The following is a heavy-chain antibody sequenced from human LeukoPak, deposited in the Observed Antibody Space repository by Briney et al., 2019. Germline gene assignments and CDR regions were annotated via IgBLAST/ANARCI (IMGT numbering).Heavy chain of an antibody. D-gene: IGHD3-3*01. CDR2: IYYSGST. CDR3: ARDRITIFGVYYYYYGMDV. Sequence: SETLSLTCTVSGGSISSGGYYWSRIRQHPGKGLEWIGYIYYSGSTYYNPSLKSRVTISVDTSKNQFSLKLSSVTAADTAVYYCARDRITIFGVYYYYYGMDVWGQGTTVTVSS. J-gene: IGHJ6*02. V-gene: IGHV4-31*03. CDR1: GGSISSGGYY.